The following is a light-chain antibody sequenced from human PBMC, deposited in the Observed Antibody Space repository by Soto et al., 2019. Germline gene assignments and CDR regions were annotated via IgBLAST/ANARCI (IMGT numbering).Light chain of an antibody. CDR2: GAS. Sequence: EIVMTQSPATLSVSPGERATLSCRASQSVSHNLAWYQQKPGQAPRLLFYGASTRATGIPARFSSSGSGTDFTLTISSLQSEDFAVYYCQQSNNWPYTFGQGTKLEIK. CDR3: QQSNNWPYT. V-gene: IGKV3-15*01. J-gene: IGKJ2*01. CDR1: QSVSHN.